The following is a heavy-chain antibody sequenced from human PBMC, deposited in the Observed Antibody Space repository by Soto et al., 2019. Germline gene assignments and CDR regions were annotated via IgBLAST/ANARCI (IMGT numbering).Heavy chain of an antibody. CDR1: GFTFSSYG. Sequence: GGSLRLSCAASGFTFSSYGMHWVRQAPGKGLEWVAGISYVGSNQYYADSVRGRFTISRDNSENTLYLQMNSLRTEDTAVYYCAKLLYHYDSSGFTADYWGQGTQVTVSS. CDR2: ISYVGSNQ. D-gene: IGHD3-22*01. V-gene: IGHV3-30*18. CDR3: AKLLYHYDSSGFTADY. J-gene: IGHJ4*02.